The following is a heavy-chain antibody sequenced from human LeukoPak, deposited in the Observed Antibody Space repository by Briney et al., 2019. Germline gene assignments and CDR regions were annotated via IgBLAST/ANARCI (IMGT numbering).Heavy chain of an antibody. V-gene: IGHV3-23*01. J-gene: IGHJ6*02. Sequence: GGSLRLSCAASGFIFSRYAVSWVRQAPGKGLEWVSAISGGGDGTYYADSVKGRFSISRDNSKNTLYLQMYSLRAEDTAVYYCAKGGYCSSTSCYPNYYYYGMDVWGQGTTVTVSS. CDR1: GFIFSRYA. D-gene: IGHD2-2*03. CDR2: ISGGGDGT. CDR3: AKGGYCSSTSCYPNYYYYGMDV.